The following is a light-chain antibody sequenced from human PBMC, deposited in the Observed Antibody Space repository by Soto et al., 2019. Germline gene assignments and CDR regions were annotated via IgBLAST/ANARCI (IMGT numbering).Light chain of an antibody. J-gene: IGKJ4*01. Sequence: IVLTQSPATLSLSPGERATLSCRASQSVSSYLAWYQQRPGQAPRLLIYEASNRATGIPDRFSGSGSGPEFTLTISSLQPEDFAVYYCQQRSNWPLTFGGGTKVEIK. V-gene: IGKV3-11*01. CDR1: QSVSSY. CDR3: QQRSNWPLT. CDR2: EAS.